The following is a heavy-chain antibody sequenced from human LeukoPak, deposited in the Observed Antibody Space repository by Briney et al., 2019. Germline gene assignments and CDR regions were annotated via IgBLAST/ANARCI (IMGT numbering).Heavy chain of an antibody. CDR1: GFTVTTLP. J-gene: IGHJ4*02. Sequence: PGGSLRLSCAASGFTVTTLPMTWVRQAPGKGLEWVSVIGESEGRTYYADSVKGRFTISRDNSKNTLYLQMNSLRAEDTAVYYCAKSWQRDFWSGYYTGSNFGYWGQGTLVTVSS. CDR2: IGESEGRT. D-gene: IGHD3-3*01. CDR3: AKSWQRDFWSGYYTGSNFGY. V-gene: IGHV3-23*01.